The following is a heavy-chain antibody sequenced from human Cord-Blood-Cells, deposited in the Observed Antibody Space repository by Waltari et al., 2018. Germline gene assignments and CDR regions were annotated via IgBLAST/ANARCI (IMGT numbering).Heavy chain of an antibody. CDR1: GYTFTSYD. Sequence: QVQLVQSGAEVEKPGASVKVSCKASGYTFTSYDINWVRQATGQGLAWMGCRNPNSGYTGYAQKFQGRVTMTRNTSIRTAYMELSSLRSEDTAVYYCASLMAAAGNYWGQGTLVTVSS. CDR3: ASLMAAAGNY. V-gene: IGHV1-8*01. CDR2: RNPNSGYT. J-gene: IGHJ4*02. D-gene: IGHD6-13*01.